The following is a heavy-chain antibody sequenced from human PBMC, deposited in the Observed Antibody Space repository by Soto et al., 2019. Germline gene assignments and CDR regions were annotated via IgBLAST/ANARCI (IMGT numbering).Heavy chain of an antibody. CDR1: GYSFTTYG. V-gene: IGHV1-18*01. CDR3: AREGPAPYYYYGMDV. Sequence: QVQLVQSKGEVKKPGASVKVSCKTTGYSFTTYGISWVRLAPGQGLEWMGWISGYNGNTNYAQNLQGRVTMTTDTSTSTAYMELRSLRSDDTAVYYCAREGPAPYYYYGMDVWGQGSTATVSS. CDR2: ISGYNGNT. J-gene: IGHJ6*02.